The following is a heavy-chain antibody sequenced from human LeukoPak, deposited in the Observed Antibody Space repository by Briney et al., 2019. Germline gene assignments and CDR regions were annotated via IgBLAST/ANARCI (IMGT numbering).Heavy chain of an antibody. CDR3: ARDLKRGYSGYNY. D-gene: IGHD5-12*01. V-gene: IGHV1-3*04. J-gene: IGHJ4*02. Sequence: GASVKVSCKASGYTFSNHEVHWVRQAPGQRLEWMGWVNTANGKTKYSQKFQGRVTITRDTSASTAYMELSRLRSDDTAVYYCARDLKRGYSGYNYWGQGTLVTVSS. CDR2: VNTANGKT. CDR1: GYTFSNHE.